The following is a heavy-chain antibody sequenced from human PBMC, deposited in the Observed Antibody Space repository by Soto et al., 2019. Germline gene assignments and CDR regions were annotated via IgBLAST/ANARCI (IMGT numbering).Heavy chain of an antibody. J-gene: IGHJ6*02. Sequence: GGSLRLSCAASGFTFSSYAMHWVRQAPGKGLEWVAVISYDGSNKYYADSVKGRFTISRDNSKNKLYLQKKSLRAEDTAVYYCARAVVTAAPNYYGIHCMDVWGQGPPITFSS. CDR1: GFTFSSYA. CDR3: ARAVVTAAPNYYGIHCMDV. V-gene: IGHV3-30-3*01. CDR2: ISYDGSNK. D-gene: IGHD2-2*01.